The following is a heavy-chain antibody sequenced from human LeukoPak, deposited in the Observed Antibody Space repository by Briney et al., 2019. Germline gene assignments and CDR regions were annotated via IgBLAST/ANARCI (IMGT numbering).Heavy chain of an antibody. Sequence: ASVKVSCKASGYTFTSYYMHWVRQAPGQGLEWMGWINPNSGGTNYAQKFQGRVTMTRDTSISTAYMELSRLRSDDTAVYYCARNHFWSGYYPAYWGQGTLVTVSS. J-gene: IGHJ4*02. CDR2: INPNSGGT. CDR1: GYTFTSYY. V-gene: IGHV1-2*02. CDR3: ARNHFWSGYYPAY. D-gene: IGHD3-3*02.